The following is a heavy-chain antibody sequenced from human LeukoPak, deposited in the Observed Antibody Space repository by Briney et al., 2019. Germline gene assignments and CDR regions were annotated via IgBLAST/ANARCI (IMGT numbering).Heavy chain of an antibody. CDR3: ARVSPNNNYYYMDV. Sequence: ASVKVSCKASGYTFTSYGISWVRQAPGQGLEWMGWISAYNGNTNYAQKLQGRVTMTTDTSTSTAYMELRSLRSDDTAVYYCARVSPNNNYYYMDVWGKGTTVTVSS. CDR2: ISAYNGNT. CDR1: GYTFTSYG. D-gene: IGHD1/OR15-1a*01. J-gene: IGHJ6*03. V-gene: IGHV1-18*01.